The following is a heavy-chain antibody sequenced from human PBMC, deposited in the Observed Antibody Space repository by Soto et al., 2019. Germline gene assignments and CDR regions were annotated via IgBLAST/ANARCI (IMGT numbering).Heavy chain of an antibody. CDR1: GGSFSGYY. CDR2: INHSGST. V-gene: IGHV4-34*01. D-gene: IGHD3-16*01. J-gene: IGHJ2*01. Sequence: SETLSLTCAVYGGSFSGYYWSWIRQPPGKGLEWIGEINHSGSTNYNPSLKSRVTISVDTSKNQFSLKLSSVTAADTAVYYCASTWRPHWYFDLWGRGTLVPVYS. CDR3: ASTWRPHWYFDL.